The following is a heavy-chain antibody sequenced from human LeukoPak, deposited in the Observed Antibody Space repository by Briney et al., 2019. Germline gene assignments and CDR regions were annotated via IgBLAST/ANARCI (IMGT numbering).Heavy chain of an antibody. CDR2: ISGGSDFI. D-gene: IGHD3-10*01. CDR1: GLTFSSYS. Sequence: QPGGSLRLSCAASGLTFSSYSMNWVRQAPGRGLEWVSSISGGSDFIYYADYVKGRFTISRDNAKNSLSLQMNSLTVEDMAVYYCASGGRHSYSMDVWGKGTTVTVSS. CDR3: ASGGRHSYSMDV. J-gene: IGHJ6*03. V-gene: IGHV3-48*04.